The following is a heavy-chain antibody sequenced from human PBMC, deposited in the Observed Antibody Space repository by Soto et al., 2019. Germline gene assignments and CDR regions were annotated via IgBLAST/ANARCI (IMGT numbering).Heavy chain of an antibody. V-gene: IGHV4-39*01. CDR2: IYFSGPT. CDR1: DASISSSIHY. D-gene: IGHD3-10*01. J-gene: IGHJ5*02. Sequence: QPQLHESGPGLVKPSDTLSLTCTVSDASISSSIHYWAWIRQPPGKGLEWIGTIYFSGPTYDNPCLKSRVNISVDTSRNQFARTLRSVTAADTAVYDCARQGGDSMVRGVVKDWFDTWGKGTLVTVSS. CDR3: ARQGGDSMVRGVVKDWFDT.